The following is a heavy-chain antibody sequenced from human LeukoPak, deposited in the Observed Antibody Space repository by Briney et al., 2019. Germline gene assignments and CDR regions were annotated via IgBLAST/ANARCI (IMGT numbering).Heavy chain of an antibody. J-gene: IGHJ5*02. CDR1: GFTFSAYS. CDR2: ISSSGTYI. D-gene: IGHD1-26*01. CDR3: ARDFRYSGSYHHWFDP. V-gene: IGHV3-21*01. Sequence: NPGGSLRLSCAASGFTFSAYSINWVRQAPGRGLEWVSSISSSGTYIYYADSVKGRFTISRDNAKNSLSLQMNSLRAEDTAVYYCARDFRYSGSYHHWFDPWGQGTLVTVSS.